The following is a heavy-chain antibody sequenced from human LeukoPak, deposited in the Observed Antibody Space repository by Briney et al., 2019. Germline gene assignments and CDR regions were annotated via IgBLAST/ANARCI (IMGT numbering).Heavy chain of an antibody. V-gene: IGHV4-34*01. J-gene: IGHJ4*02. Sequence: SETLSLTCAVYGGSFSGYYWSWIRQPPGKVLEWIGEINLSGSTNYNPSLKSRVTISVDTSKNQFSLKLSSVTAAGTAVYYCASLGDIVVVPAANWGQGTLVTVSS. D-gene: IGHD2-2*01. CDR2: INLSGST. CDR1: GGSFSGYY. CDR3: ASLGDIVVVPAAN.